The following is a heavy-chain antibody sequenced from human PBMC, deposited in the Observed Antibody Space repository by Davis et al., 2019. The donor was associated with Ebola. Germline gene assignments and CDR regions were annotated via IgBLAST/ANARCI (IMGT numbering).Heavy chain of an antibody. J-gene: IGHJ5*02. CDR2: IYYSGST. V-gene: IGHV4-31*03. CDR3: ARGFRSVSMVYDSSGYYDWFDP. Sequence: LRLSCTVSGGSISSGGYYWSWIRQHPGKGLEWIGYIYYSGSTYYNPSLKSRVTISVDTSKNQFSLKLSSVTAADTAVYYCARGFRSVSMVYDSSGYYDWFDPWGQGTLVTVSS. D-gene: IGHD3-22*01. CDR1: GGSISSGGYY.